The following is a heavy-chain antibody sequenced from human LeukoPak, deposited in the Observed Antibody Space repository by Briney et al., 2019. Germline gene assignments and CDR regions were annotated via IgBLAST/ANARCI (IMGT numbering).Heavy chain of an antibody. CDR2: IYSGGST. J-gene: IGHJ4*02. V-gene: IGHV3-53*01. CDR3: ARGTPGDPSNFDY. CDR1: GFTFRSYC. D-gene: IGHD7-27*01. Sequence: PGGSLRLSCEASGFTFRSYCMSWVRQAPGKGLEWVSVIYSGGSTYYADSVKGRFTISRDNSKNTLYLQMNSLRAEDTAVYYCARGTPGDPSNFDYWGQGTLVTVSS.